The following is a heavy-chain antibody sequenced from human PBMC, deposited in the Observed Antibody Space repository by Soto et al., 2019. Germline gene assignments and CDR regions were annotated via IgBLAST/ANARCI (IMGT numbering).Heavy chain of an antibody. CDR1: GFTFSSYA. CDR3: ASEHYGIHYDVMDV. Sequence: GGSLRLSCAASGFTFSSYAMHWGRQAPGKGLEWVAVISYDGSNKYYADSVKGRFTISRDNSKNTLYLQMNSLRAEDTAVYYCASEHYGIHYDVMDVWGQGTSVTGSS. CDR2: ISYDGSNK. J-gene: IGHJ6*02. D-gene: IGHD4-17*01. V-gene: IGHV3-30-3*01.